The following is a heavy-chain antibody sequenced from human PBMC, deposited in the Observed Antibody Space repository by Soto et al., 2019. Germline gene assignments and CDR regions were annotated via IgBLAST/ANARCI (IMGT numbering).Heavy chain of an antibody. J-gene: IGHJ3*01. CDR2: MHSDGSTT. D-gene: IGHD2-21*02. CDR1: GFTFNYYW. CDR3: VRGDKGGFDL. V-gene: IGHV3-74*01. Sequence: EVQLVESEGGLVQRGGSLRLSCAASGFTFNYYWVHWVRQAPGQGLVWVSHMHSDGSTTTYADSVKGRFTISRDNAKNTLYLQMNSLRAEDTAVYYCVRGDKGGFDLWGQGTTVTVSS.